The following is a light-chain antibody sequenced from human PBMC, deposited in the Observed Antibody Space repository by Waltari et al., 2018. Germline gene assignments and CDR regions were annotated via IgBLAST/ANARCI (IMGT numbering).Light chain of an antibody. Sequence: QSALTQPASVSGSLGQSVTISCPGSTTDLGTYEYVSWYQQHPGKAPKLIIFDVTNRPSGISTRFSGSKSGDTASLTISALQAEDEADYHCSSYATASALMVFGGGTRLTVL. V-gene: IGLV2-14*03. CDR1: TTDLGTYEY. CDR2: DVT. J-gene: IGLJ2*01. CDR3: SSYATASALMV.